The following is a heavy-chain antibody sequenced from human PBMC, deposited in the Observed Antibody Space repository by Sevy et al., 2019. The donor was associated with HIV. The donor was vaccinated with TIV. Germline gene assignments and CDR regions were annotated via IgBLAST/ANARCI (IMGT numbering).Heavy chain of an antibody. J-gene: IGHJ4*02. V-gene: IGHV3-30-3*01. D-gene: IGHD3-22*01. CDR3: ARDYYDSSGCVY. CDR1: GFTFSSYA. CDR2: ISYDGSNK. Sequence: GGSLRLSCAASGFTFSSYAMHWVRQAPGKGLEWVAVISYDGSNKYYADSVKGRFTISRDNSKNTLYLQMNSLRAEDTAVYYCARDYYDSSGCVYWGQGTLVTVSS.